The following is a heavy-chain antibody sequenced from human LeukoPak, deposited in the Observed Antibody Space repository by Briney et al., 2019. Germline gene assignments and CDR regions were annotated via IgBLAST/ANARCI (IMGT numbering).Heavy chain of an antibody. V-gene: IGHV3-30*18. CDR3: AKDSYGMDV. Sequence: GGSLILSCAASGFTFSSYGMHWVRQAPGKGLEWVAVISYDGSNKYYADSVKGRFTISRDNSKNTLYLQMNSLRAEGTAVYYCAKDSYGMDVWGQGTTVTVSS. CDR2: ISYDGSNK. CDR1: GFTFSSYG. J-gene: IGHJ6*02.